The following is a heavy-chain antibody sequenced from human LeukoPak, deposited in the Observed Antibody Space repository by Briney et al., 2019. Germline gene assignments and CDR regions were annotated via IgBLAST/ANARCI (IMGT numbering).Heavy chain of an antibody. CDR3: AMDYPSTGFC. CDR1: GFTFISYA. J-gene: IGHJ4*02. V-gene: IGHV3-23*01. CDR2: ISGSGDST. Sequence: AGGSLRLSCAASGFTFISYAMTWVRQAPGKGVQWVSAISGSGDSTHYTDSVKGRFTISRDNSKNTLYLQMNSLRAEDTAVYYCAMDYPSTGFCWGQGTLVTVSS. D-gene: IGHD5/OR15-5a*01.